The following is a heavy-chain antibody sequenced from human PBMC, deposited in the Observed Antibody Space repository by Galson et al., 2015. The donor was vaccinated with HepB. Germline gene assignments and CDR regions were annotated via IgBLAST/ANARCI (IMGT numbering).Heavy chain of an antibody. Sequence: ETLSLPCAVFGGSLSTYHWPWIRQPPGKGLEWIGEITQSGSTHSNPSLKSRVTISMDTSKNQFSLKVRSVTAADTAVYYCARGKGRQVLLDYHYYGMDVWGQGTTVSVSA. CDR1: GGSLSTYH. V-gene: IGHV4-34*01. J-gene: IGHJ6*01. CDR3: ARGKGRQVLLDYHYYGMDV. D-gene: IGHD3-3*01. CDR2: ITQSGST.